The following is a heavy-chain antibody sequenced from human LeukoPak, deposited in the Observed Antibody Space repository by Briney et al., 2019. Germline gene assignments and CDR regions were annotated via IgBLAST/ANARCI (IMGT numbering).Heavy chain of an antibody. CDR3: ARSPYYDFWSGYYKHGYYFDY. Sequence: SQTLSLTCAISGDSVSRNSAAWNWIRQSPSRGLEWLGRTYYRSKWYNDYVVSVKSRITINPDTSKNQFSPQLNSVTPEDTAVYYCARSPYYDFWSGYYKHGYYFDYWGQGTLVTVSS. CDR1: GDSVSRNSAA. J-gene: IGHJ4*02. CDR2: TYYRSKWYN. V-gene: IGHV6-1*01. D-gene: IGHD3-3*01.